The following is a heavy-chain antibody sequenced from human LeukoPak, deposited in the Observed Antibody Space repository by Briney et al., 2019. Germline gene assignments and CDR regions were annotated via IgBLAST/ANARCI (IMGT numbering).Heavy chain of an antibody. CDR1: GYTFTGYY. D-gene: IGHD5-18*01. J-gene: IGHJ4*02. V-gene: IGHV1-2*02. CDR2: IDPNSGGT. Sequence: GASVKVSCKASGYTFTGYYMHWVRQAPGQGLEWMGWIDPNSGGTNYAQKFQGRVTMTRDTSISTAYMELSRLRSDDTAVYYCARGWIQLWSDLDYWGQGTLVTVSS. CDR3: ARGWIQLWSDLDY.